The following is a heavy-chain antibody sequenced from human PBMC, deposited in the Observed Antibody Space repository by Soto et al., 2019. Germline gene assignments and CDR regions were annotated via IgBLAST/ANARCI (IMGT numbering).Heavy chain of an antibody. J-gene: IGHJ3*02. D-gene: IGHD3-22*01. Sequence: GGSLRLSCAASGFTFSSYSMNWVRQAPGKGLEWVSSISSSSSYIYYADSVKGRFTISRDNAKNSLYLQMNSLRAEDTAVYYCASGFYDSSGYDAFDIWGQGTMVTVSS. V-gene: IGHV3-21*01. CDR2: ISSSSSYI. CDR1: GFTFSSYS. CDR3: ASGFYDSSGYDAFDI.